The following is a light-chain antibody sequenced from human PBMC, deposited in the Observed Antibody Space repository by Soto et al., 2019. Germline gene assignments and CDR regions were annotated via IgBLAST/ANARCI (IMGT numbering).Light chain of an antibody. V-gene: IGKV1-5*03. CDR1: QTISSW. CDR2: KAS. CDR3: KHYNSYSEA. J-gene: IGKJ1*01. Sequence: DIQMTQSPSTLSGSVGDRVTITCRASQTISSWLAWYQQKPGKAPKLLIYKASTLKSGVPSRFSGSGSGTEFTLTISSLQPDDFATYYCKHYNSYSEACGQGTKVELK.